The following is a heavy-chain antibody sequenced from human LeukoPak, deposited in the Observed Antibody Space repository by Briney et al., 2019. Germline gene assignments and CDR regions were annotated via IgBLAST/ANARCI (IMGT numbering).Heavy chain of an antibody. CDR1: GFTFSSYS. D-gene: IGHD3-9*01. V-gene: IGHV3-21*01. CDR3: ARGGLPDWYGIDY. CDR2: ISSSSSYI. Sequence: SGGSLRLSCAASGFTFSSYSMNWVRQAPGKGLEWVSSISSSSSYIYYADSVKGRFTISRDNAKNSLYLQMNSLRAEDTAVYYCARGGLPDWYGIDYWGQGTLVTVSS. J-gene: IGHJ4*02.